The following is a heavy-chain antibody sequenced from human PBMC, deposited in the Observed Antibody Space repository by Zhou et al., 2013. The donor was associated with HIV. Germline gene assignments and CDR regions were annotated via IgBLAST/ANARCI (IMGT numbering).Heavy chain of an antibody. CDR1: GGSISSHY. D-gene: IGHD3-22*01. V-gene: IGHV4-59*11. CDR3: ARAAGLDYYDSRGYFDY. CDR2: IYYSGST. Sequence: QVRLQESGPGLVKPSETLSLTCTVSGGSISSHYWSWIRQPPGKGLEWIGYIYYSGSTNYNPSLKSRVTISVDTSKNQFSLKLNSVTAADTAVYFCARAAGLDYYDSRGYFDYWGQGTLVTVSS. J-gene: IGHJ4*02.